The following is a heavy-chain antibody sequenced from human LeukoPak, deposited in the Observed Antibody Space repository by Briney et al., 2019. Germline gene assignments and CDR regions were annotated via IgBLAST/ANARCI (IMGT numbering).Heavy chain of an antibody. V-gene: IGHV4-39*01. CDR2: IYYSGST. CDR1: GGSISSSSYY. Sequence: SETLSLTCTVSGGSISSSSYYWGWIRQPPGKGLEWIGSIYYSGSTYYNPSLKSRVTISVDTSKNQFSLKLSSVTAADTAVYYCARTTVTTSPVGSRVDWFDPWGQGTLVTVSS. J-gene: IGHJ5*02. D-gene: IGHD4-17*01. CDR3: ARTTVTTSPVGSRVDWFDP.